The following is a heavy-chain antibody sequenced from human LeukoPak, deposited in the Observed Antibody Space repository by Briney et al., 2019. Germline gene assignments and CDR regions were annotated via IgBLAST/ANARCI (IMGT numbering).Heavy chain of an antibody. CDR2: ISSNGGST. V-gene: IGHV3-64*01. Sequence: QAGGSLRLSCAASGFTFSSYAMHWVRQAPGKGLEYVSAISSNGGSTYYANSVKGRFTISRDNSKNTLYLQMNSLRAEDTAVYYCARVVHYGSGPAVGWGQGTLVTVSS. CDR1: GFTFSSYA. CDR3: ARVVHYGSGPAVG. J-gene: IGHJ4*02. D-gene: IGHD3-10*01.